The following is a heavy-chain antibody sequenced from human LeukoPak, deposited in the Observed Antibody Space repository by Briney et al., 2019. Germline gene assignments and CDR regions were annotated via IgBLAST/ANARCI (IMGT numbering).Heavy chain of an antibody. Sequence: SETLSLTCTVSGGSISSYYWSWIRQPAGKGLEWIGRIYTSGSTNYNPSLKSRVTMSVDTSKNQFPLKLSSVTAADTAVYYCARGGIAAAPFDYWGQGTLVTVSS. CDR3: ARGGIAAAPFDY. CDR2: IYTSGST. CDR1: GGSISSYY. D-gene: IGHD6-13*01. J-gene: IGHJ4*02. V-gene: IGHV4-4*07.